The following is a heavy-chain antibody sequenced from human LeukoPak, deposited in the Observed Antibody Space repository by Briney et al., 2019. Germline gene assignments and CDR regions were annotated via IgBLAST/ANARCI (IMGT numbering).Heavy chain of an antibody. Sequence: SETLSLTCAVYGGSFSGYYWSWIRQPPGKGLEWIGEINHSGSTNYNPSLKSRVTISVDTSKNQFSLKLSSVTAADTAVYYCARSAATALDYWGQGTLVTVSS. CDR1: GGSFSGYY. D-gene: IGHD1-26*01. J-gene: IGHJ4*02. V-gene: IGHV4-34*01. CDR2: INHSGST. CDR3: ARSAATALDY.